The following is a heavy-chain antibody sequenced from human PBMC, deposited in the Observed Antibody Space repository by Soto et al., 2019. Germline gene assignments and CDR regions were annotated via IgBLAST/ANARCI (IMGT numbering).Heavy chain of an antibody. J-gene: IGHJ6*02. V-gene: IGHV4-61*01. CDR2: IYYSGST. D-gene: IGHD6-13*01. CDR1: GGSVSSGSYY. CDR3: ARGPIDAAGTGFDYYYGMDV. Sequence: QVQLQESGPGLVKPSETLSLTCTVSGGSVSSGSYYWSWIRQPPGKGLEWIGYIYYSGSTNYNPSLKSRVTISVDTSKNQFSLKLSSVTAADTAVYYCARGPIDAAGTGFDYYYGMDVWGQGTTVTVSS.